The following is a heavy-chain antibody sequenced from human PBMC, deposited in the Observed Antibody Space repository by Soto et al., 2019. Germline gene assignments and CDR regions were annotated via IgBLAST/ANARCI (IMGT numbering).Heavy chain of an antibody. CDR1: GGSISSGDYY. J-gene: IGHJ6*02. D-gene: IGHD2-15*01. CDR3: ARDCSGGSCYSDYYGMDV. Sequence: PSETLSLTCTVSGGSISSGDYYWSWIRQPPGKGLEWIGYIYYSGSTYYNPSLKSRVTISVDTAKNQFSLKLSSVTAADTAVYYCARDCSGGSCYSDYYGMDVWGQGTTVTVSS. CDR2: IYYSGST. V-gene: IGHV4-30-4*01.